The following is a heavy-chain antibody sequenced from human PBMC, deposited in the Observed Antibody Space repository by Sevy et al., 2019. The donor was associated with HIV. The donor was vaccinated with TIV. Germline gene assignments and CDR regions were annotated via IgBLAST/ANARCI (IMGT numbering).Heavy chain of an antibody. CDR3: AKGSRSSLLQLPRDYYFDS. CDR1: GFTFKNYA. CDR2: ISGSGGTT. V-gene: IGHV3-23*01. J-gene: IGHJ4*02. Sequence: GGSLRHSCTASGFTFKNYAVTWVRQAPGKGLECVSTISGSGGTTNYADSVKGRFSISRDNSKNTLYLEMSSLRVEDTALYYCAKGSRSSLLQLPRDYYFDSWGQGTLVTVSS. D-gene: IGHD2-15*01.